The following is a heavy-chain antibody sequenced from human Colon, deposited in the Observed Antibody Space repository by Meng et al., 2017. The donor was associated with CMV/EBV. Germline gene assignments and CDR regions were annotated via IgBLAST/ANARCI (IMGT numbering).Heavy chain of an antibody. J-gene: IGHJ4*02. D-gene: IGHD3-10*01. Sequence: SETLSLTCTVSGGSISSSSYYWGWIRQPPGKGREWIGSIYYSGSTYYNPSLKSRVTISVDTSKNQFSLKLSSVTAADTAVYYCARDRGGYSLGVDYWGQGTLVTVSS. CDR1: GGSISSSSYY. CDR3: ARDRGGYSLGVDY. V-gene: IGHV4-39*07. CDR2: IYYSGST.